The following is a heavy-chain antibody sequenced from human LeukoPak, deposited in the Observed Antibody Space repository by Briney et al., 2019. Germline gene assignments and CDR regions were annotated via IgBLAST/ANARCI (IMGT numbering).Heavy chain of an antibody. CDR1: GFTFSSYA. V-gene: IGHV3-23*01. D-gene: IGHD5-12*01. Sequence: GGSLRLSCAASGFTFSSYAMSWVRQAPGEGLEWVSGISCSGGSTYYADSVKGRFTISRDNSKNTLYLQMNSLRAEDTAVYYCAKDNGIVAPSIPLDYWGQGTLVTVSS. CDR3: AKDNGIVAPSIPLDY. J-gene: IGHJ4*02. CDR2: ISCSGGST.